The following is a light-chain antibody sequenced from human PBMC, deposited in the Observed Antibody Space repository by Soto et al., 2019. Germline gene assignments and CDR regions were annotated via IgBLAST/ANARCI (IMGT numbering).Light chain of an antibody. Sequence: DIQMTQSPSSLSASVGDRVTITCRASQSISSYLNWYHQKPGKAPKLLIYAASSLQSGVPSRFSGSGSGTDFTLTISSRQPEDFATYYCQQSYSTPWTFGQGTKVEIK. CDR3: QQSYSTPWT. CDR2: AAS. CDR1: QSISSY. J-gene: IGKJ1*01. V-gene: IGKV1-39*01.